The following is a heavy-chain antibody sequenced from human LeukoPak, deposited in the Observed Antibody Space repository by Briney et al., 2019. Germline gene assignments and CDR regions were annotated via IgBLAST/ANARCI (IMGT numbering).Heavy chain of an antibody. CDR3: ARAPRGYCSSTSCLNWFDP. V-gene: IGHV4-4*07. CDR2: FYSGGST. CDR1: GGSISSYY. J-gene: IGHJ5*02. D-gene: IGHD2-2*01. Sequence: SETLSLTCTVSGGSISSYYWSWIRQPAGKGLEWIGRFYSGGSTDYNPSLKSRVTMSVDTSKNQFSLKLSSVTAADTAVYYCARAPRGYCSSTSCLNWFDPWGQGTLVTVSS.